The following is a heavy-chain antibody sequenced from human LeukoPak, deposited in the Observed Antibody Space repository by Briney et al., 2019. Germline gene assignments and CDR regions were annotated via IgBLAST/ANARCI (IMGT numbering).Heavy chain of an antibody. CDR1: GFTFSSYG. Sequence: GGSLRLSCAASGFTFSSYGMRWVRQAPGKGLEWVAVISYDGSNKYYADSVKGRFTISRDNSKNTLYLQMNSPGAEETRVYYWARPLGYDSRGYYPHDAFDIWGQGTMVTVPS. V-gene: IGHV3-30*03. D-gene: IGHD3-22*01. CDR3: ARPLGYDSRGYYPHDAFDI. CDR2: ISYDGSNK. J-gene: IGHJ3*02.